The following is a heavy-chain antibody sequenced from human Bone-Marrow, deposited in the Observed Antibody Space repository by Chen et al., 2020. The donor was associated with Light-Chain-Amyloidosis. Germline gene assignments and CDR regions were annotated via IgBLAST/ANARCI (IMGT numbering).Heavy chain of an antibody. J-gene: IGHJ4*02. CDR2: IWYDGSNQ. D-gene: IGHD6-13*01. Sequence: QVQLVESGGGVVQPGRSLRLPCATSGFIFNAYDMHWVRQVPGKGLQWVAVIWYDGSNQVYADSVKGRFTISRDNSKDTLFLQMHSLRSEDTGIYYCVRDHSSSCVFDSWGQGSLVTVSS. CDR3: VRDHSSSCVFDS. V-gene: IGHV3-33*01. CDR1: GFIFNAYD.